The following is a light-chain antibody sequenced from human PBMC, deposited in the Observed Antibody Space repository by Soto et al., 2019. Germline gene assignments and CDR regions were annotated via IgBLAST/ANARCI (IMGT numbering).Light chain of an antibody. CDR2: DAS. CDR1: QSINTY. Sequence: EVVLTQSPATLSSSPGESVTLSCLASQSINTYLAWYQQKPGQAPRLLIYDASYRAAGIPSRFSGSGSGTDFTLTISSLEPADFAIYHCQQRSNWPLTFGGGTKVEI. V-gene: IGKV3-11*01. J-gene: IGKJ4*01. CDR3: QQRSNWPLT.